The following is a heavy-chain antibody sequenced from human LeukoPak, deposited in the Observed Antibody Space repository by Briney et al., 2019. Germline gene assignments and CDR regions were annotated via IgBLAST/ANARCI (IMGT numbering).Heavy chain of an antibody. Sequence: QTLLLTCATSGDSFSSNNDVWNFIRQSPSTRLEWLGKTYYRSKWFYDYAVSVKSRITITPDTSKNHLSLQLDSVTPEDTALYYCARSINSGCLDYWGQGVLVTVSS. J-gene: IGHJ4*02. D-gene: IGHD3-10*01. CDR3: ARSINSGCLDY. CDR2: TYYRSKWFY. CDR1: GDSFSSNNDV. V-gene: IGHV6-1*01.